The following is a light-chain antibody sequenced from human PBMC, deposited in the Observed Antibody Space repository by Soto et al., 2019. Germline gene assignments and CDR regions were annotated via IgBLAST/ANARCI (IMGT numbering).Light chain of an antibody. J-gene: IGKJ1*01. V-gene: IGKV3-20*01. CDR1: QSVKNNY. Sequence: EIVLTPSPGTLSLSPGETATLSCRASQSVKNNYLAWYQQKPGQAPRLLIYGVSNRATGIPDRFSGSGSGTDFTLTISRLEPEDCAVYYCQQYGSSGTFGQGTKVDI. CDR2: GVS. CDR3: QQYGSSGT.